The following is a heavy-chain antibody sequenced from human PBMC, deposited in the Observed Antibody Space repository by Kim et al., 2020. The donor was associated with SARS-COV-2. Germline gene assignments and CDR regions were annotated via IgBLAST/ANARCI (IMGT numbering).Heavy chain of an antibody. CDR3: ARLWTGGYAFDI. Sequence: GGSLRLSCVASGFIFGRSWMTWVRQAPGQGLEWVANINLDGTERYYMDSVKGRFTISRENAKNSLYLQMDSLRAEDTADYFCARLWTGGYAFDIWGQGTKVTVSS. CDR2: INLDGTER. D-gene: IGHD1-26*01. CDR1: GFIFGRSW. J-gene: IGHJ3*02. V-gene: IGHV3-7*05.